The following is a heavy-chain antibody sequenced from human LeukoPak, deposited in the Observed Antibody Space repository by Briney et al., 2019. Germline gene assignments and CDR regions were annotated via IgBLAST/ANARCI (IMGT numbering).Heavy chain of an antibody. CDR2: ISGSGVNT. J-gene: IGHJ4*02. CDR3: AKLATDSNSDY. CDR1: GFTFSNYA. D-gene: IGHD1-14*01. V-gene: IGHV3-23*01. Sequence: GGSLRLSCAASGFTFSNYAMNWVRQAPGKGLEWVSVISGSGVNTYYADSVKGRFTISRDNSKNTLYVQMNSLRAEDTAVYYCAKLATDSNSDYWGQGTLVTVSS.